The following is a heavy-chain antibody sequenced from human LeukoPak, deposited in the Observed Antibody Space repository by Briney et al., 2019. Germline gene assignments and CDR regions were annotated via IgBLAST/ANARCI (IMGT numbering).Heavy chain of an antibody. CDR3: AKDQDYDSSGYYGD. J-gene: IGHJ4*02. CDR2: ISYDGSKN. Sequence: GSLRLSCAASGFTFSTYAMNWVRQAPGKGLEWVALISYDGSKNYYADSVKGRFTISRDNSKNTLYLQMNSLRAEDTAVYYCAKDQDYDSSGYYGDWGQGTLVTVSS. V-gene: IGHV3-30-3*01. D-gene: IGHD3-22*01. CDR1: GFTFSTYA.